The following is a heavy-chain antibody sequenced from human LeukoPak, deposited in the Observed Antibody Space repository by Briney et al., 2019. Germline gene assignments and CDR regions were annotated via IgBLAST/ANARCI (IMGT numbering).Heavy chain of an antibody. Sequence: PGGSLRLSCAASGFTFSSYGMHWVRQAPGKGLEWVAVISYDGSNKYYADSVKGRFTIPRDNSKNTLYLQMNSLRAEDTAVYYCAKDRGMSLDYWGQGTLVTVSS. D-gene: IGHD3-10*01. V-gene: IGHV3-30*18. CDR1: GFTFSSYG. CDR3: AKDRGMSLDY. CDR2: ISYDGSNK. J-gene: IGHJ4*02.